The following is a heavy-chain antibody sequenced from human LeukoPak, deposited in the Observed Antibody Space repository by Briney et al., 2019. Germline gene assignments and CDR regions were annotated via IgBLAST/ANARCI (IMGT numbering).Heavy chain of an antibody. J-gene: IGHJ4*02. D-gene: IGHD2-2*03. Sequence: GGSLRLSCAASGFTFSSFGMNWVRQAPGKGLEWVSGIGGSGTRTYYADSVKGRFTISRDNSKNTLYLQMNSLRDEDTAVYYCAKDSHWILFDDWGQGTLVTVSS. CDR2: IGGSGTRT. CDR1: GFTFSSFG. CDR3: AKDSHWILFDD. V-gene: IGHV3-23*01.